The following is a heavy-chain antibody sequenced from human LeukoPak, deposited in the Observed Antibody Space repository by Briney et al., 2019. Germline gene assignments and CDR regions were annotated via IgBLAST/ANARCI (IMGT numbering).Heavy chain of an antibody. J-gene: IGHJ6*03. CDR3: ARGPPRGKYYYMDV. Sequence: QTGGSLRLSCAASGFTFSSSDMHWVRQPTGQGLEWVSTIGTASDTYYPGSVEGRFTLSRDNAKNSLYLQMNSLTAGDTAVYYCARGPPRGKYYYMDVWGKGTTVTVSS. D-gene: IGHD1-1*01. V-gene: IGHV3-13*01. CDR2: IGTASDT. CDR1: GFTFSSSD.